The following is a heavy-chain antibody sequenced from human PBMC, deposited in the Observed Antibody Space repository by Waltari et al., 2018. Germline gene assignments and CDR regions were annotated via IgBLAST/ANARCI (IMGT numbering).Heavy chain of an antibody. CDR2: TNLGGNT. CDR1: SSSIIAHDYW. V-gene: IGHV4-39*01. D-gene: IGHD6-19*01. CDR3: ARQKGQWLWAFDI. Sequence: QLQLQESGPGLVKPSETLSLTCTAPSSSIIAHDYWWGWLRQPPGKGLEWIGSTNLGGNTHFNPSLQSRVTIFVDPANSQVSLKLTSATAADTAVYYCARQKGQWLWAFDIWGQGTMVSVSS. J-gene: IGHJ3*02.